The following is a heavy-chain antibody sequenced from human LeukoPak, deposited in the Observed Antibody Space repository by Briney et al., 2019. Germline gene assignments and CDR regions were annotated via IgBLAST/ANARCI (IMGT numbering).Heavy chain of an antibody. D-gene: IGHD3-22*01. CDR1: GASINSYY. CDR2: VYTTGGT. V-gene: IGHV4-4*07. J-gene: IGHJ1*01. Sequence: SETLSLTCSVSGASINSYYWSWIRQSAGKGLEYIGRVYTTGGTHYNPTLKSRLTLSADASKNQFYLTLSSVTAADTAVYYCATGSGYYRGAEYFEYWGQGILVTVSS. CDR3: ATGSGYYRGAEYFEY.